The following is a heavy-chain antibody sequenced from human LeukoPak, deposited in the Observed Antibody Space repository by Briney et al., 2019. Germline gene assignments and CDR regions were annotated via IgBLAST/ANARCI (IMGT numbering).Heavy chain of an antibody. CDR2: ISGNNDNP. CDR1: GYTFSNFG. V-gene: IGHV1-18*04. Sequence: VASVRVSCTTSGYTFSNFGINWVRQAPGQGLEWMGWISGNNDNPNYGQKFQGRFTVTTDSSTSTAYMELRNLRFDDTAVYYCARDGTSTDDYGGQGTLVTASS. J-gene: IGHJ4*02. CDR3: ARDGTSTDDY. D-gene: IGHD2-2*01.